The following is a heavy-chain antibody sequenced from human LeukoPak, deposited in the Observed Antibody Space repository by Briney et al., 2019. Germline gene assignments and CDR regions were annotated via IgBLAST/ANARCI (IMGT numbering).Heavy chain of an antibody. CDR1: GFTFGTYA. J-gene: IGHJ4*02. CDR2: IGGSGGST. Sequence: GGSLRLSCAASGFTFGTYAMSWVRQAPGKGLEWVSAIGGSGGSTYYADSVKGRFTISRDNSKNTLYLQMNSLRAEDTAVYCCAKGGYSYGYFDSWGPGTLVTVSS. V-gene: IGHV3-23*01. D-gene: IGHD5-18*01. CDR3: AKGGYSYGYFDS.